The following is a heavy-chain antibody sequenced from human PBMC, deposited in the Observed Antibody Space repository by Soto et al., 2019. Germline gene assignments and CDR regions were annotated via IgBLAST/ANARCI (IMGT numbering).Heavy chain of an antibody. Sequence: EVQLVESGGGLVKPGGSLRLSCAASGFTFSSYSMNWVRQAPGKGLEWVSSISSSSRYIYYADSVKGRFTISRDNAKNSLYLQMNSLRAEDTAVYYCAPLDTVTTSYWGQGTLVTVSS. V-gene: IGHV3-21*01. J-gene: IGHJ4*02. CDR1: GFTFSSYS. CDR2: ISSSSRYI. CDR3: APLDTVTTSY. D-gene: IGHD4-17*01.